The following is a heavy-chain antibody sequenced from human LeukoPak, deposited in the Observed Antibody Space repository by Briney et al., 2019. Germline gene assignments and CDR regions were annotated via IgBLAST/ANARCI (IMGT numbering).Heavy chain of an antibody. CDR3: ARVSGFERKDSFSY. Sequence: GASVKVSCKASAYTFTSYDINWVRQATGQGLEWMGWMNPNSGNTGYAQRFQGRATMTRDNSISTAYMELSNLTSEDTAVYFCARVSGFERKDSFSYWGQGTLVTVSS. D-gene: IGHD5-12*01. CDR2: MNPNSGNT. J-gene: IGHJ4*02. CDR1: AYTFTSYD. V-gene: IGHV1-8*01.